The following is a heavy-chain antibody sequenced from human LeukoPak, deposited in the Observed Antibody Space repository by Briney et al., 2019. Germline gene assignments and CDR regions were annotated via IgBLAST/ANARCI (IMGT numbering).Heavy chain of an antibody. V-gene: IGHV5-10-1*01. CDR2: IDPHDSYT. CDR3: ARLKVYSSSYYYFDY. CDR1: GYGFTNHW. Sequence: GESLKISCKVSGYGFTNHWISWVRQMPGKGLEWVGRIDPHDSYTNYSPSFQGHATFSADKSISTAYLQWSSLKASDIAFYYCARLKVYSSSYYYFDYWGQGTLVTVSS. J-gene: IGHJ4*02. D-gene: IGHD6-6*01.